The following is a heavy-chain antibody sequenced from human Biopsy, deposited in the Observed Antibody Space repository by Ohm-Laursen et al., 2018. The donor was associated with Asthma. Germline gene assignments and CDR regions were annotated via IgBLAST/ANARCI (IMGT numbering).Heavy chain of an antibody. D-gene: IGHD2-2*01. Sequence: APVKVSCKASGYTFINYAIHWVRQAPGQRLEWMGWINAGNGNTKYSQKFQGRVTISRDTSASTAYMDLSSLRSEDTAVYYCARGSGSSLSYPDAFDIWGQGTMVTVS. CDR1: GYTFINYA. J-gene: IGHJ3*02. CDR2: INAGNGNT. V-gene: IGHV1-3*01. CDR3: ARGSGSSLSYPDAFDI.